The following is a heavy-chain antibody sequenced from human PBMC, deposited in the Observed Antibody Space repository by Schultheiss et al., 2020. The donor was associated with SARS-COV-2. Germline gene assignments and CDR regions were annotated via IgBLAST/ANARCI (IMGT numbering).Heavy chain of an antibody. D-gene: IGHD6-19*01. CDR2: ISYDGSNK. CDR3: TTPTAYSSGWLFRVPYYYYGMDV. V-gene: IGHV3-30-3*01. Sequence: GGSLRLSCAASGFTFSSYAMHWVRQAPGKGLEWVAVISYDGSNKYYADSVKGRFTISRDNAKNSLYLQMNSLKTEDTAVYYCTTPTAYSSGWLFRVPYYYYGMDVWGQGTTVTVSS. CDR1: GFTFSSYA. J-gene: IGHJ6*02.